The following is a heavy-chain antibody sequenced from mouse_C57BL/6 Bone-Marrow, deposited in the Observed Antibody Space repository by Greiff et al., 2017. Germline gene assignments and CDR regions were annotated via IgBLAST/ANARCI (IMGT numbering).Heavy chain of an antibody. CDR3: ANNCGSSYGYWYFDV. D-gene: IGHD1-1*01. CDR1: GYTFTSYW. V-gene: IGHV1-64*01. CDR2: IHPNSGST. Sequence: QVQLQQPGAELVKPGASVKLSCKASGYTFTSYWMPWVKQRPGQGLEWIGMIHPNSGSTNYNEKFKSKATLTVDKSSRTAYMQLSSLTSELSAVYYCANNCGSSYGYWYFDVWGTGTTVTVSS. J-gene: IGHJ1*03.